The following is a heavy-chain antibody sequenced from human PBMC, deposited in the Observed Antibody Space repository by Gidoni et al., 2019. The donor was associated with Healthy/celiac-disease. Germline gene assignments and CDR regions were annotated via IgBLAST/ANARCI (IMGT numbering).Heavy chain of an antibody. CDR1: GFTFSDYY. CDR2: VSSSGSTI. V-gene: IGHV3-11*01. Sequence: QVQLVESGGGLVKPGGSVRLSCAASGFTFSDYYMRWIRQAPGKGLEWVSYVSSSGSTIYDADSVKGRFTISRDNAKNSLYLQMNSLRAEDTALYYCARDGITIFGVVMQNWYFDLWGRGTLVTVSS. D-gene: IGHD3-3*01. J-gene: IGHJ2*01. CDR3: ARDGITIFGVVMQNWYFDL.